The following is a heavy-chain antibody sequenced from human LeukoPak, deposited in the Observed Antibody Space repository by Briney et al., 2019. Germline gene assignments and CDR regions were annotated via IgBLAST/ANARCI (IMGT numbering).Heavy chain of an antibody. Sequence: GGSLRLFCAASGFAFSNYEMNWVRQAPGKGLEWVSYISSSGSYIYYADSVEGRFTISRDNAKNSLYLQMNSLRADDTAVYYCARDLIVVVPTPGYWGQGTLVTVSS. V-gene: IGHV3-48*03. CDR1: GFAFSNYE. J-gene: IGHJ4*02. D-gene: IGHD2-21*01. CDR2: ISSSGSYI. CDR3: ARDLIVVVPTPGY.